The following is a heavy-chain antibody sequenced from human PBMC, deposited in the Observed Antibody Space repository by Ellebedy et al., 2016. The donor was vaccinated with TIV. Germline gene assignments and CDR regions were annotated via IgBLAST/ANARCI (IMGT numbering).Heavy chain of an antibody. D-gene: IGHD2-2*01. CDR1: GFTVSSNF. Sequence: GESLKISCAASGFTVSSNFMTWVRQAPGKGLEWVSVIYGGGTIRYADSVKGRFTISRDNSKNTVDLQMNSLRAEDTAGYYCARPTVPATICGACGMDVWGQGTTVIVSS. CDR3: ARPTVPATICGACGMDV. CDR2: IYGGGTI. V-gene: IGHV3-53*01. J-gene: IGHJ6*02.